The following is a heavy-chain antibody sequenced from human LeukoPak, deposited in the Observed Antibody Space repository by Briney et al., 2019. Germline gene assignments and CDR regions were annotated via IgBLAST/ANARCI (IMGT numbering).Heavy chain of an antibody. Sequence: SQTLSLTCTVSGGSISSVSYDWSWIRQPAGKGLEWIGRIYTSGSTKYNPSLKSRVTISVDTSKNQFSLKLSSVTAADTAVYYCARGLEIGPYYDFWSGLPGGQGTLVTVSS. J-gene: IGHJ5*02. CDR3: ARGLEIGPYYDFWSGLP. V-gene: IGHV4-61*02. CDR1: GGSISSVSYD. D-gene: IGHD3-3*01. CDR2: IYTSGST.